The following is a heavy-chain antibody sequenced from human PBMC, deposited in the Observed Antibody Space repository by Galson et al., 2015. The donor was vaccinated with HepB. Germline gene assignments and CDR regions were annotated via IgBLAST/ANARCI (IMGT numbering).Heavy chain of an antibody. Sequence: SLRLSCAASGFTFSSYGMHWVRQAPGKGLEWVAVISYDGSNKYYADSVKGRFTISRDNSKNTLYLQMNSLRAEDTAVYYCARGYSHAAFDIWGQGTMVTVSS. CDR2: ISYDGSNK. J-gene: IGHJ3*02. CDR3: ARGYSHAAFDI. D-gene: IGHD5-18*01. V-gene: IGHV3-30*03. CDR1: GFTFSSYG.